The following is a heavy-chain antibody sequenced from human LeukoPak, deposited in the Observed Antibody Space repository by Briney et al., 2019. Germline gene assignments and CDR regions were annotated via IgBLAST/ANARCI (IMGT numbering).Heavy chain of an antibody. J-gene: IGHJ4*02. Sequence: ASVKVSCKASGGTFSSYAISWVRQAPGQGLEWMGGIIPIFATANYAQKFQGRVTITTDESTSTAYMELSSLRSEDTAVYYCARSWNDVAPFDYWGQGTLVTVSS. CDR2: IIPIFATA. V-gene: IGHV1-69*05. CDR3: ARSWNDVAPFDY. D-gene: IGHD1-1*01. CDR1: GGTFSSYA.